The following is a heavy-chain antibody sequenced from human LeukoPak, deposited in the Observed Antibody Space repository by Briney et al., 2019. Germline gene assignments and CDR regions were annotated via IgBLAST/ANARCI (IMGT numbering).Heavy chain of an antibody. J-gene: IGHJ4*02. CDR2: INHSGST. CDR1: GGSFSGYY. CDR3: AGGSWSGYYFDY. Sequence: SETLSLTCAVYGGSFSGYYWSWIRQPAGKGLEWIGEINHSGSTNYNPSLKSRVTISVDTSKNQFSLKLSSVTAADTAVYYCAGGSWSGYYFDYWGQGTLVTVSS. V-gene: IGHV4-34*01. D-gene: IGHD6-13*01.